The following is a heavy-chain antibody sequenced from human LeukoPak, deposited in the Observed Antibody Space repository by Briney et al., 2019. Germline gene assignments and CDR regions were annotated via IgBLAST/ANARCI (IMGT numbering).Heavy chain of an antibody. CDR1: GYSFTTYW. D-gene: IGHD2-2*01. CDR3: ARRASPADY. CDR2: IDPTESST. J-gene: IGHJ4*02. Sequence: GESLKISCKASGYSFTTYWITWVCQTPGKGLEWMGRIDPTESSTDYSPSFQGHVTISADKSTSTAYLQWSSLKASDSAMYYCARRASPADYWGQGTLVTVSS. V-gene: IGHV5-10-1*01.